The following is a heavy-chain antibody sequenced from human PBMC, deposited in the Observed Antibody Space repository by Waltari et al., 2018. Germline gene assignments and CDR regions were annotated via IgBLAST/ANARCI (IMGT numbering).Heavy chain of an antibody. Sequence: EVQLVESGGGLVQPGGSLRLSCAASGFTFSSYSMNWVRQAPGKGLEWVSYISSSSSTIYYADSVKGRFTISRDNAKNSLYLQMNSLRAEDTAVYYCARDSTARLWWPGYFDYWGQGTLVTVSS. CDR2: ISSSSSTI. J-gene: IGHJ4*02. D-gene: IGHD3-10*01. CDR1: GFTFSSYS. CDR3: ARDSTARLWWPGYFDY. V-gene: IGHV3-48*04.